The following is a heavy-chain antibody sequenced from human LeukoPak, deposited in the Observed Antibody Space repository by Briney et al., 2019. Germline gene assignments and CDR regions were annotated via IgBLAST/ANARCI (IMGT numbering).Heavy chain of an antibody. CDR2: ISGSGGST. Sequence: PGGSLRLSCAASGFTFSNYAMNWVRQAPGKGLEWVSVISGSGGSTYYADSVKGRFTISRDNAKNSLYLQMNSLRAEDTAVYYCARASRGYSSGWYFYYFDYWGQGTLVTVSS. D-gene: IGHD6-19*01. J-gene: IGHJ4*02. CDR1: GFTFSNYA. V-gene: IGHV3-23*01. CDR3: ARASRGYSSGWYFYYFDY.